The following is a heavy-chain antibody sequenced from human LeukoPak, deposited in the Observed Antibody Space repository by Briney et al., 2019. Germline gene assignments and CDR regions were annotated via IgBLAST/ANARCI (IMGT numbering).Heavy chain of an antibody. V-gene: IGHV1-18*01. CDR1: GYTFTSYG. J-gene: IGHJ4*02. D-gene: IGHD6-19*01. CDR2: ISAYNGNT. Sequence: ASVKVSCKASGYTFTSYGISWVRQAPGQGLEWMGWISAYNGNTNYAQKLQGRVTMTTDTPTSPAYMELRSLKSDATAVYYCASTPRQWLVTAHHVYWGQGTLVTVSS. CDR3: ASTPRQWLVTAHHVY.